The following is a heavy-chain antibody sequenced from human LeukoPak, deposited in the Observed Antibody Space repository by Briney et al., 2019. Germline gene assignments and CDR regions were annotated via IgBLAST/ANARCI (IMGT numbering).Heavy chain of an antibody. CDR3: AGAGDTYYYDSSGPCDY. D-gene: IGHD3-22*01. CDR1: DYSISSGYY. Sequence: SETLSLTCTVSDYSISSGYYWGWIRQPPGKGLEWIGSMYYSGSTYYNPSLKSRVRVSVDTSKNQFSLKVTSVTAADTAVYYCAGAGDTYYYDSSGPCDYWGQGTLVTVSS. J-gene: IGHJ4*02. V-gene: IGHV4-38-2*02. CDR2: MYYSGST.